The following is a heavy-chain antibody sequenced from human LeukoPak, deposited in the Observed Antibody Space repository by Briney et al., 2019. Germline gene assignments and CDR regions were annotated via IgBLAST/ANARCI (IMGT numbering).Heavy chain of an antibody. CDR1: GFTLSSYG. V-gene: IGHV3-30*18. CDR2: ISYDGSNK. D-gene: IGHD3-10*01. J-gene: IGHJ4*02. CDR3: AKDLRPQLLFQCSLDY. Sequence: GRSLRLSCAASGFTLSSYGMHWVRQAPGKGLEWVAVISYDGSNKCYADSVKGRFTISRDNSKNTLYLQMNSLRAEDTAVYYCAKDLRPQLLFQCSLDYWGQGTLVTVSS.